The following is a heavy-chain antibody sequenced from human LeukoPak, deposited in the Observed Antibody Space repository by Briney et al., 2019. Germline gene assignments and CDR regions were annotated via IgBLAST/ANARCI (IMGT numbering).Heavy chain of an antibody. V-gene: IGHV4-39*07. D-gene: IGHD1-1*01. J-gene: IGHJ5*02. CDR1: SGSISTSNYY. CDR2: INHSGST. CDR3: ARAPQLSYQHNWFDP. Sequence: SETLSLTCTVSSGSISTSNYYWGWVRQPPGKGLEWIGEINHSGSTNYNPSLKSRVTISVDTSNTQFFLKLSSVTAADTAVYYCARAPQLSYQHNWFDPWGQGTLVTVSS.